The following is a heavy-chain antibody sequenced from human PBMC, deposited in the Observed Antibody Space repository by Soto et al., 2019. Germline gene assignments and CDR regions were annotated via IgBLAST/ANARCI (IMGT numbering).Heavy chain of an antibody. CDR3: ARGGPIAADYFDY. CDR2: IYYSGST. D-gene: IGHD6-13*01. Sequence: SETLSLTCTVSGGSISSYYWSWIRQPPGKGLEWIGYIYYSGSTNYNPSLKSRVTISVDTSKNQFSLKLSSVTAADTAVYYCARGGPIAADYFDYWGQGTLVTVSS. CDR1: GGSISSYY. J-gene: IGHJ4*02. V-gene: IGHV4-59*01.